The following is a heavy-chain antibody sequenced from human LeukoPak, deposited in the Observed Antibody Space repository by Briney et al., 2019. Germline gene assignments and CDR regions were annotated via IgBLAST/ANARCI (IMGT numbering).Heavy chain of an antibody. V-gene: IGHV1-18*01. CDR2: ISAYNGNT. CDR1: SYNIISNC. CDR3: ARGGYSYGGLDY. D-gene: IGHD5-18*01. Sequence: AALKDSCKASSYNIISNCMSWVGRATGQRLEWMGWISAYNGNTNYAQKLQGRVTMTTDTSTSTAYMELRSLRSDDTAVYYCARGGYSYGGLDYWGQGTLVTVSS. J-gene: IGHJ4*02.